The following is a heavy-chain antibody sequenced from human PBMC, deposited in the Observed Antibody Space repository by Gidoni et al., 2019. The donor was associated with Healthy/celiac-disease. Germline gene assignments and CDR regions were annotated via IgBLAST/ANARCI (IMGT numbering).Heavy chain of an antibody. Sequence: QVQLQESGPGLVKPSQTLSLTCTVSGGSISSGGYYWSWIRQHPGKGLEWIGYIYYSGSTYYNPSLKSRVTISVDTSKNQFSLKLSSVTAADTAVYYCASGGPLGIAADDYYYGMDVWGQGTTVTVSS. CDR3: ASGGPLGIAADDYYYGMDV. V-gene: IGHV4-31*03. D-gene: IGHD6-13*01. J-gene: IGHJ6*02. CDR1: GGSISSGGYY. CDR2: IYYSGST.